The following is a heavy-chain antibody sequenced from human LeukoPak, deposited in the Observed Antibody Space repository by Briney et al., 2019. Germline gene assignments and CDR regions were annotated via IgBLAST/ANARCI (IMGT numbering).Heavy chain of an antibody. D-gene: IGHD3-3*01. CDR2: IYRSGTT. Sequence: SETLSLTCTVSGGDINNYYWTWIRQPAGKGLEWIGRIYRSGTTDYNPSLKSRVSMSVDTTKNHFSLKLRSVTAADTAVYYCAREKYTHADFWGASFTGNFYYAVDVWGLGTTVTVSS. CDR3: AREKYTHADFWGASFTGNFYYAVDV. V-gene: IGHV4-4*07. J-gene: IGHJ6*02. CDR1: GGDINNYY.